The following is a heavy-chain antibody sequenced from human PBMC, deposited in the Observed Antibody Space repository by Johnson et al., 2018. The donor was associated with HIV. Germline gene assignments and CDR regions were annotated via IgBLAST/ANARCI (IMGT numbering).Heavy chain of an antibody. D-gene: IGHD3-10*01. CDR2: ISSNGIGT. V-gene: IGHV3-64*01. CDR1: GFSFSNFA. CDR3: ARSRGPMRKDAFDI. J-gene: IGHJ3*02. Sequence: VHLVESGGGLVQPGGSLRLSCAASGFSFSNFAMHWVRQAPGKGLEYVSAISSNGIGTYYANSVDGRFTISRDNDKNTLYLEMGSLRVEDMAVYYCARSRGPMRKDAFDIWGQGTKVTVSS.